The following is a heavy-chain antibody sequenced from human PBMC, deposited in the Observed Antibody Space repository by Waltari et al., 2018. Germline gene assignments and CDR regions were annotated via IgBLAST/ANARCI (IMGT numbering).Heavy chain of an antibody. J-gene: IGHJ4*02. D-gene: IGHD5-12*01. CDR3: ARGPGDSGPDY. CDR2: INHSGIT. CDR1: GGSFSGYY. V-gene: IGHV4-34*01. Sequence: QVQLQQWGAGLLKPSETLSLTCAVYGGSFSGYYWSWIRQPPGKGLEWIGEINHSGITNYNPSRMSRVTIAVDTTKNLCSLKLSSVTAADTAVYYCARGPGDSGPDYWGQGTLVTVSS.